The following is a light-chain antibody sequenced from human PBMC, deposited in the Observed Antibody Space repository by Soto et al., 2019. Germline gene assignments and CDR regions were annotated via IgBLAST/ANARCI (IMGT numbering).Light chain of an antibody. J-gene: IGKJ2*01. V-gene: IGKV3-20*01. CDR1: QSVSSSY. CDR3: QQYGSFLYT. CDR2: GAS. Sequence: EIVLTQSPGTLSLSPGERATLSCRASQSVSSSYLAWYQQKPGQAPRLLIYGASSRATGIPYRFSGSGSGTDFTLTISRLQPEDFAMYYCQQYGSFLYTFGQGTKLEIK.